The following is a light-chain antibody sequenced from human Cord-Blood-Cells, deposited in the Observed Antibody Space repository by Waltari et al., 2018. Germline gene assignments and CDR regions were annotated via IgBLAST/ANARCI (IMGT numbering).Light chain of an antibody. CDR1: SSDVGGYNS. J-gene: IGLJ3*02. Sequence: QSALTQPASVSGSPGQSITISFTGTSSDVGGYNSSSWYQHHPGKAPKLMIYDVSKRPSGVSNRFSGSKSGNTASLTISGLQAEDEADYYCSSYTSSSTWVFGGGTKLTVL. V-gene: IGLV2-14*03. CDR3: SSYTSSSTWV. CDR2: DVS.